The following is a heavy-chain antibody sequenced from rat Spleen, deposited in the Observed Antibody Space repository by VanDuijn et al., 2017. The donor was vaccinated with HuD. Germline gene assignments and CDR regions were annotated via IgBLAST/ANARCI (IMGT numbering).Heavy chain of an antibody. CDR3: TRDSKGISYFDY. CDR1: GFTFNNYY. Sequence: EVQLVESGGGLVQPGRSMKLSCAASGFTFNNYYMAWVRQAPTKGLEWVASISTGGGKTYYRDSVKGRFTISRDNAKSTLYLQMNSLRSEDTATYYCTRDSKGISYFDYWGQGVMVTVSS. J-gene: IGHJ2*01. CDR2: ISTGGGKT. V-gene: IGHV5-25*01. D-gene: IGHD1-7*01.